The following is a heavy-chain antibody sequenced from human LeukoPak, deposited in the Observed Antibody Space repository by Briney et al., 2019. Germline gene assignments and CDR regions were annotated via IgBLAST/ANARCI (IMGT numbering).Heavy chain of an antibody. J-gene: IGHJ3*02. CDR1: GGSISSSNW. CDR3: ARGGDYDIPYAPMAFDI. Sequence: SGTLSLTCAVSGGSISSSNWWSWVRQPPGKGLEWIGEIYHSGSTNYNPSLKSRVTISVDKSKNQFSLKLSSVTAADTAVYYCARGGDYDIPYAPMAFDIWGQGTMVTVSS. D-gene: IGHD3-9*01. CDR2: IYHSGST. V-gene: IGHV4-4*02.